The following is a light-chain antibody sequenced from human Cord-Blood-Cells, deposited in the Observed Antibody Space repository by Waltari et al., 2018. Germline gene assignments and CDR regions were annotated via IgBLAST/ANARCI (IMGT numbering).Light chain of an antibody. J-gene: IGKJ4*01. Sequence: DIQMTQSPSSLSASVGDRVTITCRASQGISNYLAWYQQKPVKVPTLLIYAASNMQSGVPSRFSGSGSGTDFTLTISSLQPEDGATYYCQKYNSAPLTFGGGTKVEIK. CDR3: QKYNSAPLT. CDR1: QGISNY. CDR2: AAS. V-gene: IGKV1-27*01.